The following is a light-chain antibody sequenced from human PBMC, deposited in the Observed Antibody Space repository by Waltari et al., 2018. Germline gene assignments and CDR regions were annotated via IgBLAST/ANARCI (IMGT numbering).Light chain of an antibody. CDR2: EVS. Sequence: QSALTQPASVSGSPGQSITISCTGTSSDVGGYKYVSWYQQHPGKAPKVMIYEVSNRPLGVSNRFSGSKSGNTASLTISGLQAEDEADYYCTSYTSTSTLGVFGGGTKLTVL. CDR1: SSDVGGYKY. V-gene: IGLV2-14*01. J-gene: IGLJ3*02. CDR3: TSYTSTSTLGV.